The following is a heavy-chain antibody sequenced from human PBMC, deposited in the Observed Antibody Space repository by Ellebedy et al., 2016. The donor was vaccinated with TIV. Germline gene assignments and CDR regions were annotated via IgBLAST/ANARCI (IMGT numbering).Heavy chain of an antibody. V-gene: IGHV3-7*01. D-gene: IGHD3-16*01. CDR1: GFTFSNYC. J-gene: IGHJ4*02. CDR3: AREAISYATSGYYFDS. Sequence: PGESLKISCAASGFTFSNYCMSWVRQAPGKGLEWVANIKQGGSEIHYADSVKGRFTISRDNAKSSLYLQMNSVRAADTAVYYCAREAISYATSGYYFDSWGQGTLVTVSS. CDR2: IKQGGSEI.